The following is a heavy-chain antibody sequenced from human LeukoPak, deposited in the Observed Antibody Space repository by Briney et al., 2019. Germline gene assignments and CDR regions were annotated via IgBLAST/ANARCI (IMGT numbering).Heavy chain of an antibody. Sequence: GGSLRLSCAASGFTFSDHYMSWIRQAPGKGLEWVSYISSSGSTIYYADSVKGRFTISRDNAKNSLYLQMNSLRAEDTAVYYCARESSITMVRGVTELDYWGQGTLVTVSS. CDR1: GFTFSDHY. CDR2: ISSSGSTI. CDR3: ARESSITMVRGVTELDY. D-gene: IGHD3-10*01. J-gene: IGHJ4*02. V-gene: IGHV3-11*01.